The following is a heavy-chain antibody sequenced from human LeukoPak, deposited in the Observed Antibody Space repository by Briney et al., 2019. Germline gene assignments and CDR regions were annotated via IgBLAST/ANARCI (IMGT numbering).Heavy chain of an antibody. CDR1: GFIFSSSV. CDR3: ARAEGYGSGSVDH. J-gene: IGHJ4*02. V-gene: IGHV3-48*04. CDR2: ISSSGSTI. D-gene: IGHD3-10*01. Sequence: GGSLRLSCVASGFIFSSSVMHWVRQAPGKGLEWVSYISSSGSTIYYADSVKGRFTISRDNAKNSLYLQMNSLRAEDTAVYYCARAEGYGSGSVDHWGQGTLVTVPS.